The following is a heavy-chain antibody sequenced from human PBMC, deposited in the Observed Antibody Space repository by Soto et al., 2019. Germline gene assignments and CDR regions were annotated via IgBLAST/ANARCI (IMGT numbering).Heavy chain of an antibody. CDR2: IYSGGST. CDR3: ARAYYSSSLAFDI. V-gene: IGHV3-66*01. Sequence: PGGSLRLSCAASGFTVSSNYMGWVRQAPGKGLEWVSVIYSGGSTYYADSVKGRFTISRDNSKNTLYLQMNSLRAEDTAVYYCARAYYSSSLAFDIWGQGTMVTVSS. CDR1: GFTVSSNY. D-gene: IGHD6-6*01. J-gene: IGHJ3*02.